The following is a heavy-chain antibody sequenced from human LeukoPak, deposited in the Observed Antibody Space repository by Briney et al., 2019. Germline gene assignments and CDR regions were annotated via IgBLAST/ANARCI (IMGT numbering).Heavy chain of an antibody. CDR3: ARDRRIAARRGMDV. CDR2: ISAYNGNT. Sequence: ASVKVSCKASGYTFTSYGISWVRQAPGQGLEWMGWISAYNGNTYYAQKLQGRVTMTTDTSTSTAYMELRSLRSDDTAVYYCARDRRIAARRGMDVWGQGTTVTVSS. CDR1: GYTFTSYG. V-gene: IGHV1-18*01. D-gene: IGHD6-6*01. J-gene: IGHJ6*02.